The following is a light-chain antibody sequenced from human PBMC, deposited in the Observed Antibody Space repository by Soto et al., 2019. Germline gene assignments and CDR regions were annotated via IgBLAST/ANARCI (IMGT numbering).Light chain of an antibody. CDR1: SSDIGGYNY. CDR3: SSYTSSSTLV. Sequence: QSALTQPASVSGSPGQSITISCTGTSSDIGGYNYVSWYQHHPGKAPKLMIYEVSNRPSGVSNRFSGSKSVNTASLTISGLQAEDEADYYCSSYTSSSTLVFGTGTKVTVL. J-gene: IGLJ1*01. V-gene: IGLV2-14*01. CDR2: EVS.